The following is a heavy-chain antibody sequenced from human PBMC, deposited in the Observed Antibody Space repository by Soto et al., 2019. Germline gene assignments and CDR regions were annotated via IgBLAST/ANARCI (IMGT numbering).Heavy chain of an antibody. CDR1: GFTFSNFG. D-gene: IGHD2-15*01. CDR2: ISSDGGDK. V-gene: IGHV3-30*18. CDR3: VKGSEVARQELYH. Sequence: QVQLVESGGGVVQPGRSPRLSCAASGFTFSNFGMHWVRQAPGKGLEWVAAISSDGGDKYYSHSVKDRFTISRDNSKNTLFLQMNSLRVEDTAVYYCVKGSEVARQELYHWGQGILVTVSS. J-gene: IGHJ5*02.